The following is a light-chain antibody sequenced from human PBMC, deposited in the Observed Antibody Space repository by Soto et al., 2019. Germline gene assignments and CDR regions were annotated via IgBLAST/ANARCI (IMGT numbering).Light chain of an antibody. J-gene: IGKJ5*01. Sequence: IVLTQSPGTLSLSPGERVTLSWGASQSVSSRYLAWYQQKHGQAPRLVIYGASSRATGISDRFSGSVSGTDGTITISSLETEDGSVYDCQQRSNWTFTFGQGTRLEIK. CDR3: QQRSNWTFT. CDR1: QSVSSRY. V-gene: IGKV3D-20*02. CDR2: GAS.